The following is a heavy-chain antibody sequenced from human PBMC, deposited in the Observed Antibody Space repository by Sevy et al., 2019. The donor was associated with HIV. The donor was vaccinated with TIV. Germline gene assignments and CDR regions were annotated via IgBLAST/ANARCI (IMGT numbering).Heavy chain of an antibody. J-gene: IGHJ4*02. V-gene: IGHV3-30*04. D-gene: IGHD6-19*01. CDR2: ISYDRTDI. CDR3: ARDGISSGWYRGYYFDY. CDR1: RFTFSSYA. Sequence: GGSLRLSCAASRFTFSSYAIHGVRQAPGKGLEWVAFISYDRTDIYYADSVKGRFTISRDNSKNTLFLQMNSLRAEDTAVYYCARDGISSGWYRGYYFDYWGQGTLVTVSS.